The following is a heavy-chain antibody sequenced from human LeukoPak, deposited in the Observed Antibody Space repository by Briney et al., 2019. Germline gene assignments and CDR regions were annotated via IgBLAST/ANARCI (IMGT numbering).Heavy chain of an antibody. J-gene: IGHJ4*02. CDR1: GFTFSSYA. D-gene: IGHD3-10*01. CDR2: ISGSGGST. CDR3: AKVGGLNYYGSGSYDY. Sequence: GGSLRLSCAASGFTFSSYAMSWVRQAPGKGLEWVSAISGSGGSTYYADSVKGRFTISRDNSKNTLYLQMNSLRAEDTAVYYCAKVGGLNYYGSGSYDYWGQGTLVTVSS. V-gene: IGHV3-23*01.